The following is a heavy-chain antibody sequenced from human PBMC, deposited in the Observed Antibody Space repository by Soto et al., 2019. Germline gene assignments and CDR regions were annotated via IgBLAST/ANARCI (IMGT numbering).Heavy chain of an antibody. CDR1: GYTFTSYG. CDR2: ISAHNGNT. J-gene: IGHJ4*02. V-gene: IGHV1-18*01. CDR3: ARGRYGDY. Sequence: QVHLVQSGAEVKKPGASVKVSCKASGYTFTSYGITWVRQAPGQGLEWMGWISAHNGNTDYAQKLQGRVIVTRVTSTSTACMELRSLISDDTAVYYCARGRYGDYWGQGALVTVSS. D-gene: IGHD1-1*01.